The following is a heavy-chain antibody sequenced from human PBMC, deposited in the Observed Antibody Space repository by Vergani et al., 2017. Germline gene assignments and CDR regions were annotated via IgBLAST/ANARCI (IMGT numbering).Heavy chain of an antibody. Sequence: QLQLQESGPGLVKPSETLSLTCTVSGGSISSSSYYWGWIRQPPGKGLEWIGSIYYSGSTYYNPSLKSRVTISVDTSKNQFSLKLSSVTAADTAVYYGARHDGIFGDSRSYYGMDVWGQGTTVTVSS. CDR1: GGSISSSSYY. J-gene: IGHJ6*02. CDR3: ARHDGIFGDSRSYYGMDV. D-gene: IGHD3-10*01. CDR2: IYYSGST. V-gene: IGHV4-39*01.